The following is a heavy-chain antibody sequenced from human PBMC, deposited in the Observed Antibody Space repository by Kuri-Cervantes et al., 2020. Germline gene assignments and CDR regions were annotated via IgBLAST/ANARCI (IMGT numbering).Heavy chain of an antibody. CDR1: GFTFSSYA. CDR3: AKLYSSRLYYFDY. V-gene: IGHV3-30-3*02. D-gene: IGHD6-13*01. J-gene: IGHJ4*02. CDR2: ISYDGSNK. Sequence: GESLKISCAASGFTFSSYAMHWVRQAPGKGLEWVAVISYDGSNKYYADSVKGRFTISRDNAKNSLYLQMNSLRDEGTAVYYCAKLYSSRLYYFDYWGQGTLVTVSS.